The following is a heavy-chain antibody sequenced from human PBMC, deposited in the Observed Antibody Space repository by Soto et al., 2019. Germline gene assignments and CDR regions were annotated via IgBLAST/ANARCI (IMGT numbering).Heavy chain of an antibody. Sequence: HVHLVQSGAEVEKPGASVKVSCKASGYTFTDYGISWVRQAPGQGLQWMGWITAFNGNTKYAQQFQGRVTMTTDTSTSTAYMELRSLESDDTAVYYCARISQSDFWSGYYYFFDYWGQGTLVTVSS. CDR1: GYTFTDYG. J-gene: IGHJ4*02. V-gene: IGHV1-18*01. CDR2: ITAFNGNT. CDR3: ARISQSDFWSGYYYFFDY. D-gene: IGHD3-3*01.